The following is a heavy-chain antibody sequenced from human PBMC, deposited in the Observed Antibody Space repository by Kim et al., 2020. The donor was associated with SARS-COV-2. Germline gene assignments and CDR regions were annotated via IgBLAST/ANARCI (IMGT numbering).Heavy chain of an antibody. V-gene: IGHV3-53*01. Sequence: GGSLRLSCAASGFTVSSNYMNWVRQAPGKGLEWVSVIYSGGSTYYADSVKGRFTISRDNSKNTLYLQMNSLRAEDTAIYYCATTTPLPQYYYYYYGMDVWGQGTTVTVSS. CDR1: GFTVSSNY. J-gene: IGHJ6*02. CDR2: IYSGGST. CDR3: ATTTPLPQYYYYYYGMDV. D-gene: IGHD1-1*01.